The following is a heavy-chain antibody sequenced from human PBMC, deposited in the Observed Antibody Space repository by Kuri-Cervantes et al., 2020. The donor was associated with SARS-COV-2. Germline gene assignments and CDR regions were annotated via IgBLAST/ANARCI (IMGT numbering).Heavy chain of an antibody. Sequence: GSLRLSCTVSGGSISSSSYYWGWIRQPPGKGLEWIGSIYYSGSTYYNPSLKSRVTISVDTSKNQFSLKLSSVTAADTAVYYCATSGYYDFWSGYYFDYWGQGTLVTVS. CDR2: IYYSGST. CDR3: ATSGYYDFWSGYYFDY. CDR1: GGSISSSSYY. V-gene: IGHV4-39*01. D-gene: IGHD3-3*01. J-gene: IGHJ4*02.